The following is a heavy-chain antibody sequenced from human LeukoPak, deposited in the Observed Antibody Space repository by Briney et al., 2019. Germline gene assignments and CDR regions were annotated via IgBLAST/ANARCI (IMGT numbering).Heavy chain of an antibody. CDR1: GFTFSNYA. V-gene: IGHV3-23*01. Sequence: GGSLTLSCAASGFTFSNYAMSWVRQAPGKGLEWVSGISGSGSFTYYADSVKGRFTISRDNSKNTLYLQMNSLRAEDTAVYYCANLIVGADWGQGTLVTVSS. CDR3: ANLIVGAD. D-gene: IGHD1-26*01. J-gene: IGHJ4*02. CDR2: ISGSGSFT.